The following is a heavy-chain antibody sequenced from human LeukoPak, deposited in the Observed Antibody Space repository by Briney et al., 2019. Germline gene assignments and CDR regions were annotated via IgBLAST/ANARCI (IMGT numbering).Heavy chain of an antibody. V-gene: IGHV3-21*01. J-gene: IGHJ6*02. CDR2: ISSSSSYI. D-gene: IGHD2/OR15-2a*01. CDR3: ARDLLSRMTGTGAYYYYGMDV. CDR1: GFTFSSYS. Sequence: PGGSLRLSCAASGFTFSSYSMNWVRQAPGKGLEWVSSISSSSSYIFYADSVKGRFTISRDNAKNSLYLQVNSLRAEDTAVYYCARDLLSRMTGTGAYYYYGMDVWGQGTAVTVSS.